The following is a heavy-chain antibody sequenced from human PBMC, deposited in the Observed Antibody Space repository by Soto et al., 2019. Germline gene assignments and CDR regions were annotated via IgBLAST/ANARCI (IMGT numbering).Heavy chain of an antibody. CDR2: ISSSSSYI. D-gene: IGHD2-2*01. Sequence: GGSLRLSCAASGFTFSSYSMNWVRQAPGKGLELVSSISSSSSYIYYADSVRGRFTISRDNAMNSLYLQMNSLRAEDTVVYYCARDRTVVVPALDAFDIWGQGTMVTVSS. V-gene: IGHV3-21*01. CDR1: GFTFSSYS. CDR3: ARDRTVVVPALDAFDI. J-gene: IGHJ3*02.